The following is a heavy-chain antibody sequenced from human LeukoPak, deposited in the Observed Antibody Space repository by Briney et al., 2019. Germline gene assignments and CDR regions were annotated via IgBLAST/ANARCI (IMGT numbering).Heavy chain of an antibody. J-gene: IGHJ5*02. Sequence: GASVKVSCKASGGTFSSYAISWVRQAPGQGLEWMGGIIPIFGTANYAQKFQGRVTITADESTSTAYMELSSLRSEDSAVYYCARDKGLRGRYNWFDPWGQGTLVTVSS. CDR1: GGTFSSYA. CDR2: IIPIFGTA. V-gene: IGHV1-69*13. D-gene: IGHD5-12*01. CDR3: ARDKGLRGRYNWFDP.